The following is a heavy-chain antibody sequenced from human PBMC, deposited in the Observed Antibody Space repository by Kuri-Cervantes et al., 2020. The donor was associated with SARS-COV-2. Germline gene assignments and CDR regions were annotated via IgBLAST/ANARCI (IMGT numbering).Heavy chain of an antibody. Sequence: SVMDSCKASGGTFSSYAISWVRQAPGQGLEWMGRIISILGIANYAQKFQGRVTITADKYTSTAYMELSSLRSEDTAVYYCARDPYYYDSSGYHGSDYWGQGTLVTVSS. CDR1: GGTFSSYA. CDR2: IISILGIA. D-gene: IGHD3-22*01. J-gene: IGHJ4*02. CDR3: ARDPYYYDSSGYHGSDY. V-gene: IGHV1-69*04.